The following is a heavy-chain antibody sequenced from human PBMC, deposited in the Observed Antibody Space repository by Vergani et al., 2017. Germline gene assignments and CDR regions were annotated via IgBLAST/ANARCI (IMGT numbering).Heavy chain of an antibody. V-gene: IGHV1-69*04. CDR2: IIPILGIA. D-gene: IGHD4-11*01. J-gene: IGHJ3*02. CDR1: GGTFSSYA. Sequence: QVQLVQSGAEVKKPGSSVKVSCKASGGTFSSYAISWVRQAPGQGLEWMGRIIPILGIANYAQKFQGRVSITADKSTSTDYMELSSLRSEDTAVYYCATVTTSYDAFDIWGQGTMVTVSS. CDR3: ATVTTSYDAFDI.